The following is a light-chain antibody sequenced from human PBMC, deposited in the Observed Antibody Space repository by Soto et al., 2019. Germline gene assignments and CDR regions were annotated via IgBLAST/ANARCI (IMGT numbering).Light chain of an antibody. V-gene: IGKV1D-12*01. Sequence: DIQMTQSPSSVSASVGDRVTITCRASQAISTLLAWYQQKPGKAPKLLIYAASNLHTVVPSRFSGSVSGTDFTLTIISLQAAEFATYNFQQANSFPRTFGQGTKVEIK. CDR2: AAS. CDR3: QQANSFPRT. CDR1: QAISTL. J-gene: IGKJ1*01.